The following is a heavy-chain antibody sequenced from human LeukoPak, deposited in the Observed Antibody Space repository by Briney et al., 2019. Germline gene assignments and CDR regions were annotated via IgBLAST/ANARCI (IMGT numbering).Heavy chain of an antibody. CDR2: INPSGGST. J-gene: IGHJ3*02. Sequence: ASVKVSCKASGYTFTSYYMHWVRQAPGRGLEWMGIINPSGGSTSYAQKFQGRVTMTRDTSTSTVYMELSSLRSEDTAVYYCARVPEFTPFGGVIPRSNAFDIWGQGTMVTVSS. D-gene: IGHD3-16*02. CDR3: ARVPEFTPFGGVIPRSNAFDI. CDR1: GYTFTSYY. V-gene: IGHV1-46*01.